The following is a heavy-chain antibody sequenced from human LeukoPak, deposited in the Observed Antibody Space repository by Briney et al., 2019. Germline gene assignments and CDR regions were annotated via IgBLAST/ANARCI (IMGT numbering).Heavy chain of an antibody. CDR2: INPNSGGT. CDR3: AGTLGYCSSIVCYLKY. V-gene: IGHV1-2*02. D-gene: IGHD2-2*01. Sequence: GASVKVSCKASGYTFTGYYMHWVRQAPGQGLEWMGWINPNSGGTNYAQKFQGRVTMTTDTSTTTAYMELRSLRSDDTAVYYCAGTLGYCSSIVCYLKYWGQGTLVTVSS. CDR1: GYTFTGYY. J-gene: IGHJ4*02.